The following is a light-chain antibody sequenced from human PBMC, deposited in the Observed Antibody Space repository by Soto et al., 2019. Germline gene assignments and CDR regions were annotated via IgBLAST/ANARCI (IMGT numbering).Light chain of an antibody. CDR1: QSISRW. J-gene: IGKJ5*01. V-gene: IGKV1-5*01. CDR3: QQYNTSST. CDR2: DAS. Sequence: DIQMPQSTSTLSSSAGDRVTITCRASQSISRWLAWYQQKPGKAPQALIYDASSLKSGVPSRFSGDASGTEFTLTISSLQPDEFATDDCQQYNTSSTFGQGTRLEIK.